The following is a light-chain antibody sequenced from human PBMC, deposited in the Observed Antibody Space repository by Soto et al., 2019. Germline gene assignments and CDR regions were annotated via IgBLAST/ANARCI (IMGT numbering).Light chain of an antibody. V-gene: IGKV1-5*03. J-gene: IGKJ5*01. CDR3: QQYSSYSPIT. Sequence: EIEMTLTNPTLPSSDGARPTTIAWPSQSINNWLAWYQKKPGRAPKLLIYKASVLETVAPSRFSGTGSGTEFTLTINGLQPDDFATYYCQQYSSYSPITFCQGTRLEIK. CDR2: KAS. CDR1: QSINNW.